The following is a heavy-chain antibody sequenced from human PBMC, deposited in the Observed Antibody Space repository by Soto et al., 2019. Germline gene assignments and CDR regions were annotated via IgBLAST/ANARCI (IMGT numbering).Heavy chain of an antibody. V-gene: IGHV5-51*01. CDR1: GYSFSSWW. J-gene: IGHJ5*02. Sequence: PGESLKISCKGSGYSFSSWWIAWVRQMPGKGLEYMGIIYPSDSQTRYSPSFQGQVTISADTSISTAYLQWSSLKASDTAIYYCARHGFYGDYSSNYFDPWGQGTLVTVSS. CDR3: ARHGFYGDYSSNYFDP. CDR2: IYPSDSQT. D-gene: IGHD4-17*01.